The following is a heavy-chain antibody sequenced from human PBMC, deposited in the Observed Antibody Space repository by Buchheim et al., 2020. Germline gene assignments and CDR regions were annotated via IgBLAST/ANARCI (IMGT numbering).Heavy chain of an antibody. Sequence: EVQLVGSGGGLVQPGGPLRLSCAASGFTFSSYSMNWVRQAPGKGLEWVSYISSSSSTIYYADSVKGRFTISRDNAKNSLYLQMNSLRAEDTAVYYCARVRTEASNDYWGQGTL. J-gene: IGHJ4*02. CDR3: ARVRTEASNDY. CDR2: ISSSSSTI. D-gene: IGHD4-11*01. CDR1: GFTFSSYS. V-gene: IGHV3-48*01.